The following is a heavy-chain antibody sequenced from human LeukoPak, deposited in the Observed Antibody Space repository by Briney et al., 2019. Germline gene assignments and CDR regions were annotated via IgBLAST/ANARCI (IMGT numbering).Heavy chain of an antibody. CDR1: GFPFNEYS. V-gene: IGHV3-48*04. CDR2: IGIDSGNT. D-gene: IGHD1-1*01. CDR3: GRDHNYAFDN. Sequence: GGSLRLSCTASGFPFNEYSMNWVLQAPGKGLEWIAYIGIDSGNTWYADSVKGRFTISADSAKNSVSLQMSSLRVEDTAVYYCGRDHNYAFDNWGQGTLVSVSS. J-gene: IGHJ4*02.